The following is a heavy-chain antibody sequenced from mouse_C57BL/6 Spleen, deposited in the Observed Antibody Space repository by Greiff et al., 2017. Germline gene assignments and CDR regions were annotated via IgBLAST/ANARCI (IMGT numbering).Heavy chain of an antibody. Sequence: QVQLQQPGAELVMPGASVKLSCKASGYTFTSYWMHWVKQRPGQGLEWIGEIDPSDSYTNYNQKFKGKSTLTVDKSSRTAYMQLSSLTSEDSAVYYCARVYDYDWFAYWGQGTLVTVSA. CDR1: GYTFTSYW. CDR3: ARVYDYDWFAY. V-gene: IGHV1-69*01. CDR2: IDPSDSYT. D-gene: IGHD2-4*01. J-gene: IGHJ3*01.